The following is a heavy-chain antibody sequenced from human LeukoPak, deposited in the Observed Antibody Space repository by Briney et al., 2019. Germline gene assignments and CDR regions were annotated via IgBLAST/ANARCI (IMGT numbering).Heavy chain of an antibody. CDR1: GGSISSYY. J-gene: IGHJ4*02. CDR2: IYYSGST. D-gene: IGHD2-2*01. Sequence: SETLSLTCTVFGGSISSYYWSWIRQPPGKGLEWIGYIYYSGSTNYNPSLKSRVTISVDTSKNQFSLKLSSVTAADTAVYYCARKRRGYCSSTSCYEEDDYWGQGTLVTASS. V-gene: IGHV4-59*01. CDR3: ARKRRGYCSSTSCYEEDDY.